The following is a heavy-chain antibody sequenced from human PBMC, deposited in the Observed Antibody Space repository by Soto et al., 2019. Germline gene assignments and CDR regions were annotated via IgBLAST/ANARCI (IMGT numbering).Heavy chain of an antibody. V-gene: IGHV4-4*08. J-gene: IGHJ6*03. CDR1: GDSISPYY. Sequence: QVQLQESGPGLVKPSETLSLTCTVSGDSISPYYWTWIRQHPGKGLEFIGCVHASGTSTYNPSLESRVTMAVDTSKNHFSLRLQSVIAADTAVYYCARRVDFPPDMDVWGKGTTVTVSS. D-gene: IGHD5-12*01. CDR2: VHASGTS. CDR3: ARRVDFPPDMDV.